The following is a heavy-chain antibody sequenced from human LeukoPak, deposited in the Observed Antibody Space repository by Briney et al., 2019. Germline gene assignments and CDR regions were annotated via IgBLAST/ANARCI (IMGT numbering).Heavy chain of an antibody. V-gene: IGHV3-23*01. D-gene: IGHD2-21*02. J-gene: IGHJ5*02. CDR2: ISGSGGST. CDR3: LVVVTVFWFDP. Sequence: PGGSLRLSCAAFGFTFSSYAMSWVRQAPGKGLEWVSAISGSGGSTYYADSVKGRFTISRDNSKNTLYLQMNSLRAEDTAVYYCLVVVTVFWFDPWGQGTLVTVSS. CDR1: GFTFSSYA.